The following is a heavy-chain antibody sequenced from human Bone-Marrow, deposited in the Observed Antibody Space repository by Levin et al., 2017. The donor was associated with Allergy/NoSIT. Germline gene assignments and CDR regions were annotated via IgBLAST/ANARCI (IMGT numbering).Heavy chain of an antibody. CDR3: ARQAVPAAMNGFDS. J-gene: IGHJ5*01. CDR1: GASISSFY. CDR2: IYYSGST. V-gene: IGHV4-59*08. D-gene: IGHD2-2*01. Sequence: PSETLSLTCTVSGASISSFYWSWIRQPPGKGLEWIGYIYYSGSTNYSPSLKSRVSMSADMSRNQVYLTMSSVTAADTAVYYCARQAVPAAMNGFDSWGQGTLVTVAS.